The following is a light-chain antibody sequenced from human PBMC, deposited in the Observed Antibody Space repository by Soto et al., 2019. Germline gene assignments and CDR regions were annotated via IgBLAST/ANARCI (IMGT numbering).Light chain of an antibody. CDR1: QSIRSN. CDR2: GAS. CDR3: HHYGT. J-gene: IGKJ3*01. Sequence: EIVMTQSPATLSVSPGERATLSCRASQSIRSNLAWYQQKPGQAPRLLIYGASTRATGIPARFSGSGSGTEFTLTISSLQSEDFAVYYCHHYGTFGPGTKVDIK. V-gene: IGKV3-15*01.